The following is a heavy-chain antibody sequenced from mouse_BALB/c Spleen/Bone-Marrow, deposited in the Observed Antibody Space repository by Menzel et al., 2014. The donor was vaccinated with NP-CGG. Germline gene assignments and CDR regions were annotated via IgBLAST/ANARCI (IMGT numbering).Heavy chain of an antibody. D-gene: IGHD2-12*01. CDR1: GFTFNIYA. CDR3: VRHSYHDNSLDY. J-gene: IGHJ4*01. CDR2: IRSKSTNYAT. Sequence: VESGGGLVQPKGSLKLSCAASGFTFNIYAMNWVRQAPGKGLEWVARIRSKSTNYATYYADSVKDRFTISRDDSQXMLHLQVNSLKTEDTAMYYCVRHSYHDNSLDYWGQGISVIVSS. V-gene: IGHV10-1*02.